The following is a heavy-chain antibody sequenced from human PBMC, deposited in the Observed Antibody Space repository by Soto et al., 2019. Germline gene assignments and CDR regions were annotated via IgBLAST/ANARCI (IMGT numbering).Heavy chain of an antibody. CDR3: AKELVEMKAYFFDY. CDR1: GFTFSSYA. Sequence: LRLSCSASGFTFSSYAMSWVRQAPGKGLEWVSAISDSGGSTYYTDSVKGRFTISRDTSKNTLYLLMNSLRAADTAVYYCAKELVEMKAYFFDYWGQGTLVTVS. D-gene: IGHD6-6*01. CDR2: ISDSGGST. J-gene: IGHJ4*02. V-gene: IGHV3-23*01.